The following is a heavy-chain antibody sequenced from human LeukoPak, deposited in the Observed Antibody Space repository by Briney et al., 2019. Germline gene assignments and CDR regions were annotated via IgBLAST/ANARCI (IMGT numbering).Heavy chain of an antibody. J-gene: IGHJ4*02. CDR2: INHSGST. D-gene: IGHD6-13*01. CDR1: GGSFSGYY. CDR3: ARSAQTDSSSCYFDY. V-gene: IGHV4-34*01. Sequence: PSETLSLTCAVYGGSFSGYYWSWIRQPPGKGLEWIGEINHSGSTNYNPSLKSRVTISLDTSKNQLSLKLSSVTAADTAVYYCARSAQTDSSSCYFDYWGQGTLVTVSS.